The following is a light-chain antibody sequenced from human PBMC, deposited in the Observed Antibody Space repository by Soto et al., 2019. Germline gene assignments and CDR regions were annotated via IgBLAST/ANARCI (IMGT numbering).Light chain of an antibody. V-gene: IGLV2-11*01. J-gene: IGLJ2*01. Sequence: ALTQPRSVSGSPGQSVTISCTGTSSDVGGYNYVSWYQQHPGQAPKLMIYDVTKRPSGVPDRFSGSKSGNTASLSISGLQAEDEADYYCCSYGGDYTPLLFGGGTKVTVL. CDR1: SSDVGGYNY. CDR3: CSYGGDYTPLL. CDR2: DVT.